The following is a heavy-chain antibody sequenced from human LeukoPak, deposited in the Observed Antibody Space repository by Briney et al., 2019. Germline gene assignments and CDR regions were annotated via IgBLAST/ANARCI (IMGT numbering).Heavy chain of an antibody. Sequence: LGESLKISCKGFGYSFTSYWIGWVRQMPEKGLEWMGIIYPGDSDTRYSPSFQGQVTISADKSISTAYLQWSSLKASDTAMYYCARLDSAGYSSGWYGMDVWGQGTTDTVSS. CDR1: GYSFTSYW. D-gene: IGHD6-19*01. V-gene: IGHV5-51*01. CDR3: ARLDSAGYSSGWYGMDV. CDR2: IYPGDSDT. J-gene: IGHJ6*02.